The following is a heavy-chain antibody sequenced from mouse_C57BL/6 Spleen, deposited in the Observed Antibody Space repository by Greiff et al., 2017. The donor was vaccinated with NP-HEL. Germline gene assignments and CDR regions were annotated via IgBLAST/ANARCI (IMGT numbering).Heavy chain of an antibody. J-gene: IGHJ2*01. V-gene: IGHV1-26*01. CDR3: AREGGYNFDY. CDR1: GYTFTDYY. CDR2: INPNNGGT. Sequence: EVQLQQSGPELVKPGASVKISCKASGYTFTDYYMNWVKQSHGKSLEWIGDINPNNGGTSYNQKFKGKATLTVDKSSSTAYMELRSLTSEDSAVYYCAREGGYNFDYWGQSTTLTVSS. D-gene: IGHD2-2*01.